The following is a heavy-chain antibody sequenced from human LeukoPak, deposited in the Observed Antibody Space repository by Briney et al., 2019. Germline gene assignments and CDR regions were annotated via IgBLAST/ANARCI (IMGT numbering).Heavy chain of an antibody. D-gene: IGHD3-22*01. CDR1: GGSISSYY. Sequence: PSETLSLTCTVSGGSISSYYWSWIRQPPGKGLEWIGYIYYSGSTNYNPSLKSRVTISVDTSKNQFSLKLSSVTAADTAVYYCAADSSGYENWFDPWGQGTLVTVSS. V-gene: IGHV4-59*01. J-gene: IGHJ5*02. CDR2: IYYSGST. CDR3: AADSSGYENWFDP.